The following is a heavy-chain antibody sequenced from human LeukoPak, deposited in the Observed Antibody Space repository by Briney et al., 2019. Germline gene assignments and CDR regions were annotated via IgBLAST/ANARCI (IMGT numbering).Heavy chain of an antibody. CDR1: GFTVSSNY. CDR2: IYSGGST. CDR3: ARAFGELIDYYYYYMDV. V-gene: IGHV3-53*01. Sequence: GGSLRLSCAASGFTVSSNYMSWVRQAPGKGLEWVSVIYSGGSTYYADSVKGRFTISRDNSKNTLYLQMNNLRAEDTAVYYCARAFGELIDYYYYYMDVWGKGTTVTISS. D-gene: IGHD3-10*01. J-gene: IGHJ6*03.